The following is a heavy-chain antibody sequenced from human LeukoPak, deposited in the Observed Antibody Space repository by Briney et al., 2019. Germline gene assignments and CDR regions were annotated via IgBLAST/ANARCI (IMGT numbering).Heavy chain of an antibody. D-gene: IGHD4-17*01. CDR1: GFTFSS. V-gene: IGHV3-23*01. Sequence: GGSLRLSCAASGFTFSSMSWVRQAPGKGLEWVSALTASGTDINTYYADSVKGWFTISRDSSKNTLYLQMNSLRTEDTAIYYCAKRAVTFDYWGQGTLVTVSS. CDR3: AKRAVTFDY. CDR2: LTASGTDINT. J-gene: IGHJ4*02.